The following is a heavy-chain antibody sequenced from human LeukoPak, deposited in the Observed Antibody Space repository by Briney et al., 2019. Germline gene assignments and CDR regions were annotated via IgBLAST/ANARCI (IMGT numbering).Heavy chain of an antibody. J-gene: IGHJ4*02. CDR3: ARADGSGWYQTLYYFDY. CDR1: GGSISSSSYY. D-gene: IGHD6-19*01. Sequence: PSETLSLTCTVSGGSISSSSYYWGWIRQPPGKGLEWIGSIYYSGSTYYNPSLKSRVTISVDTSKNQFSLKLSSVTAADTAVYYCARADGSGWYQTLYYFDYWGQGTLVTVSS. CDR2: IYYSGST. V-gene: IGHV4-39*01.